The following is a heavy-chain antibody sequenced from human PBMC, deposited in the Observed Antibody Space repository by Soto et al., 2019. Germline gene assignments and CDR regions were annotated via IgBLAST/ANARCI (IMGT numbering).Heavy chain of an antibody. J-gene: IGHJ3*02. Sequence: ASVKVSCKASGYTFTSYDINWVRQATGQGLEWMGWMNPNSGNTGYAQKFQGRVTMTRNTSISTAYMELSSLRSEDTAVYYCATYVVVVAAKDAFAIWGQGTIVTVSS. D-gene: IGHD2-15*01. CDR1: GYTFTSYD. CDR2: MNPNSGNT. V-gene: IGHV1-8*01. CDR3: ATYVVVVAAKDAFAI.